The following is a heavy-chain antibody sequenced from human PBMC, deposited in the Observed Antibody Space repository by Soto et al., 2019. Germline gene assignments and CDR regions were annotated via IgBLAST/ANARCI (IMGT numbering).Heavy chain of an antibody. CDR3: ARQRTGTPSYFDY. Sequence: SETLSLTCTVSGGSISSSSYYWGWIRQPPGKGLEWIGSIYYSGSTYYNPSLKSRVTISVDTSKNQFSLKLSSVTAADTAVYYCARQRTGTPSYFDYWGQGTLVTVSS. CDR2: IYYSGST. CDR1: GGSISSSSYY. D-gene: IGHD1-7*01. V-gene: IGHV4-39*01. J-gene: IGHJ4*02.